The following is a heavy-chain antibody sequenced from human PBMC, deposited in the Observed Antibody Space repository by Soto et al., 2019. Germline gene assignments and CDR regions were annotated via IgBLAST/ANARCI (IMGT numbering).Heavy chain of an antibody. CDR2: IYYSGST. CDR3: VRVGTIVGVVDPYYYYYMDV. Sequence: SETLSLTCTVSGGSISSSSYYWGWIRQPPGKGLEWIGSIYYSGSTYYNPSLKSRVTISIDTSKNQFSLKLSSVTAADTAVYCSVRVGTIVGVVDPYYYYYMDVWGKGTTVTVSS. D-gene: IGHD3-3*01. J-gene: IGHJ6*03. CDR1: GGSISSSSYY. V-gene: IGHV4-39*01.